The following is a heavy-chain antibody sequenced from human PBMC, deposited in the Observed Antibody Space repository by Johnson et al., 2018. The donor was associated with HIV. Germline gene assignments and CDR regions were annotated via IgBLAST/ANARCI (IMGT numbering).Heavy chain of an antibody. Sequence: MQLVESGGGLVQPGGSLRLSCAASGFTFGSYWMSWVRQAPGKGLEWVSVIYSGGSTYYADSVKGRFTISRDNSKNTLYLQMNSLRAEDTAVFYCARGIAVSNWVDIWGQGTMVTVSS. CDR1: GFTFGSYW. CDR2: IYSGGST. J-gene: IGHJ3*02. CDR3: ARGIAVSNWVDI. D-gene: IGHD6-19*01. V-gene: IGHV3-66*01.